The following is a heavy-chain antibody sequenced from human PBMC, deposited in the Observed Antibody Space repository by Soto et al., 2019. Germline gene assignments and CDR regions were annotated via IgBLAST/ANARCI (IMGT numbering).Heavy chain of an antibody. Sequence: ASVKVSCKASGYTFTSYGITWVRQAPGQGLEWMGWISAYNGNTNYAQKFQGRVTMTWDTSITTAYMELSSLRSEDTAVYFCARGIKYGAYSRWFDPWGQGTLVTV. CDR1: GYTFTSYG. J-gene: IGHJ5*02. CDR2: ISAYNGNT. CDR3: ARGIKYGAYSRWFDP. V-gene: IGHV1-18*01. D-gene: IGHD4-17*01.